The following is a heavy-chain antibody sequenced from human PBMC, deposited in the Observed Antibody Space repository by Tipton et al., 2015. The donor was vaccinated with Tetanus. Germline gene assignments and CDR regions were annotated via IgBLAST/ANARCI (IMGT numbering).Heavy chain of an antibody. CDR2: ISYAGYT. J-gene: IGHJ2*01. CDR3: AREMNRFFDI. D-gene: IGHD1-14*01. Sequence: TLSLTCTVSGGPISGHYWSWIRQTPGRGLEWIGYISYAGYTSYSPSLKNRVTMSVDTSKNQFFLKLKSVTAAGTAVYYCAREMNRFFDIWGRGTLVTVSS. V-gene: IGHV4-59*11. CDR1: GGPISGHY.